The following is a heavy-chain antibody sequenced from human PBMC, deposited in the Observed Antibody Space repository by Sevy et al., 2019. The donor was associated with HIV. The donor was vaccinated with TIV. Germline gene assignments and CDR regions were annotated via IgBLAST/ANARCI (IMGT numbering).Heavy chain of an antibody. CDR3: ARWYGNNFDY. CDR1: GGTISSSSYR. D-gene: IGHD3-10*01. J-gene: IGHJ4*02. Sequence: SEILSLTCTVSGGTISSSSYRWGWIRQPPGKGLEWVGSIYHTGAADDNPSLKRRVTMSVDTSKNQFSLQVGSMTAGATAVYHCARWYGNNFDYWGQGALVTVSS. CDR2: IYHTGAA. V-gene: IGHV4-39*01.